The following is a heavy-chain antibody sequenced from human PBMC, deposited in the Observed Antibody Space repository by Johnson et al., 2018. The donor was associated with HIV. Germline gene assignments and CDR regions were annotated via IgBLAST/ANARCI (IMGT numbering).Heavy chain of an antibody. CDR2: ISYDGSNK. CDR1: GFTFDDYG. Sequence: VQLVESGGGVVRPGGSLRLSCAASGFTFDDYGMSWVRQAPGKGLEWVAVISYDGSNKYYADSVQGRFTISRDNAKNSLYLQMDSLRAEDSALDYCARERSVMDDAFDIWGQGTMVTVSS. V-gene: IGHV3-20*04. CDR3: ARERSVMDDAFDI. J-gene: IGHJ3*02. D-gene: IGHD2-21*01.